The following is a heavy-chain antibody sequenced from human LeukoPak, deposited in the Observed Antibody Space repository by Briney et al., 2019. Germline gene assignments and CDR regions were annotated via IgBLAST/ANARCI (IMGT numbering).Heavy chain of an antibody. CDR2: INSDGSTI. CDR3: ARVTVSSSEVIFDY. J-gene: IGHJ4*02. D-gene: IGHD1-20*01. CDR1: EFTFSSYW. V-gene: IGHV3-74*01. Sequence: PGGSLRLSCAASEFTFSSYWMHWVRQAPGKGLVWVSRINSDGSTITYADSVKGRFTISRDNARNTLYLQMNSLRAEDTAVYYCARVTVSSSEVIFDYWGQGSLVTVSS.